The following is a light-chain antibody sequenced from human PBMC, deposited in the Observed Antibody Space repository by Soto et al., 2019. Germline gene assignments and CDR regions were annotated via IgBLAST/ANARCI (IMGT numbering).Light chain of an antibody. CDR3: QQYCSSPRT. V-gene: IGKV3-20*01. CDR2: GAS. Sequence: ELVLTQSPGTLSLSPGERATLSCRASQSVSSSYLAWYQQKPGQAPRLLIYGASSRATGIPDRFSGSGSGTDFKLTISRLEPEDFAVYYCQQYCSSPRTFGQGTKVEI. J-gene: IGKJ1*01. CDR1: QSVSSSY.